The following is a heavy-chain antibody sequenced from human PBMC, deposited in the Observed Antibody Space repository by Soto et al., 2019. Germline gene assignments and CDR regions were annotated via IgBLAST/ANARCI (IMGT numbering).Heavy chain of an antibody. V-gene: IGHV5-10-1*01. CDR3: ARHTPAELTKGGMDV. Sequence: GESLKISCQASGYSFTTYWISWVRQMPGKGLECMGRIDPTDSYTDYGPSFEGHVTMSVDRSINTAYLEWSSLKASDTAMYYCARHTPAELTKGGMDVWGQGTTVTVSS. CDR2: IDPTDSYT. D-gene: IGHD3-9*01. J-gene: IGHJ6*02. CDR1: GYSFTTYW.